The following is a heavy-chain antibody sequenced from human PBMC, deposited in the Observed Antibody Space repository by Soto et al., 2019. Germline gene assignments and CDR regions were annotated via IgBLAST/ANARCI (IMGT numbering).Heavy chain of an antibody. CDR3: ARKDIAGNSVDF. CDR2: IYPGDSDT. CDR1: GYSFTTYW. J-gene: IGHJ4*02. D-gene: IGHD6-13*01. V-gene: IGHV5-51*01. Sequence: EVQLVQSGAEVKKPGESLKISCKASGYSFTTYWIGWVRQMPGKGLEWMGIIYPGDSDTRYSPSFQGEVTISADKSSSTAYLQWSSLKASDSAMFYCARKDIAGNSVDFWGQGTLVTVSS.